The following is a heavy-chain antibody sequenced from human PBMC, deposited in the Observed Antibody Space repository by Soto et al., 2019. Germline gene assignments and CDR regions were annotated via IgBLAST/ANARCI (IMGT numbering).Heavy chain of an antibody. Sequence: ASVKGSCKDSGYTFTNYAMHWVRQAPGQRLEWMGWINTGKGNTKYSQKFQGRVTITRDTSASTAYMELSSLRSEDTAMYYCARAGDDCSAANCYVIDYRGQRPPATASS. CDR2: INTGKGNT. V-gene: IGHV1-3*04. CDR3: ARAGDDCSAANCYVIDY. D-gene: IGHD2-2*01. CDR1: GYTFTNYA. J-gene: IGHJ4*02.